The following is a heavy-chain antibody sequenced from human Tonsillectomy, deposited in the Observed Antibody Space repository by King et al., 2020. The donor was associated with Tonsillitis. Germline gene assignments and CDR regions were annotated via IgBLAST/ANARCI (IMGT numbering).Heavy chain of an antibody. CDR3: TRGDDCSGGSCHYYGMDV. V-gene: IGHV3-33*05. D-gene: IGHD2-15*01. CDR1: GFTFSNYD. Sequence: VQLVESGGGVVQPGRSLRLSCAASGFTFSNYDMHWVRQAPGKGLEWVAVISYDGSNKYYAESVKGRFTISRDNSKNTLFLQMNSLRVEDTAVYYCTRGDDCSGGSCHYYGMDVSGQGTTVTVSS. J-gene: IGHJ6*02. CDR2: ISYDGSNK.